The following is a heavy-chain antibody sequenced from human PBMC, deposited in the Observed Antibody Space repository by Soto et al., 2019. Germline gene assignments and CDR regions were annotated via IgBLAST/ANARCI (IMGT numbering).Heavy chain of an antibody. CDR2: IIPIFGTA. Sequence: SVKVSCKASGGTFSSYAMSWVRQAPGQGLEWMGGIIPIFGTANYAQKLQGRVTITADESTSTAYMELSSLRSDDTAVYYCARTSYYDSSGHHDAFDIWGQGTMVTVSS. J-gene: IGHJ3*02. CDR3: ARTSYYDSSGHHDAFDI. V-gene: IGHV1-69*13. D-gene: IGHD3-22*01. CDR1: GGTFSSYA.